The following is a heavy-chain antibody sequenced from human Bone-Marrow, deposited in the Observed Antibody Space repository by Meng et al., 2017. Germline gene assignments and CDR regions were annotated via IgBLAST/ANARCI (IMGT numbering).Heavy chain of an antibody. Sequence: GGSLRLSCAASGFTFSNYWMTWVRQAPGKGLEWVDNIKEDGSEKYYVDSVKGRFTISRDNAKNSLSLQMNSLRAEDTAVYYCERFAWLRQCDYWGQGTLVTVSS. V-gene: IGHV3-7*01. CDR3: ERFAWLRQCDY. J-gene: IGHJ4*02. CDR2: IKEDGSEK. D-gene: IGHD5-12*01. CDR1: GFTFSNYW.